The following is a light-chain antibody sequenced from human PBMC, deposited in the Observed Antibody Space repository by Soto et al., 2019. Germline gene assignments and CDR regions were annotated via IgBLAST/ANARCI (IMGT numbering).Light chain of an antibody. CDR2: DVT. J-gene: IGLJ1*01. Sequence: QSALTQPRSVSGSPGQSVTISCTGTSTDVGGYNYVSWYQQCSGKAPKVLIYDVTKRPSGVPDRFSGSKSGDTASLTISGLQAEDEADYYCCSYAGTNTFVFGTGTKGTVL. CDR3: CSYAGTNTFV. CDR1: STDVGGYNY. V-gene: IGLV2-11*01.